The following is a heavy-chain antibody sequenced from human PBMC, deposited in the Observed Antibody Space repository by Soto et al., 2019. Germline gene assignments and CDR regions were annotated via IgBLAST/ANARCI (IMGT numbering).Heavy chain of an antibody. CDR1: GGSISSSSYY. CDR3: ARRDGDFGAFDI. J-gene: IGHJ3*02. Sequence: SETLSLTCTVSGGSISSSSYYWGWIRQPPGKGLEWIGSIYYSGSTYYNPSLKSRVTISVDTSKNQFSLKLSSVTAADTAVYYCARRDGDFGAFDIWGQGTMVTVSS. CDR2: IYYSGST. D-gene: IGHD4-17*01. V-gene: IGHV4-39*01.